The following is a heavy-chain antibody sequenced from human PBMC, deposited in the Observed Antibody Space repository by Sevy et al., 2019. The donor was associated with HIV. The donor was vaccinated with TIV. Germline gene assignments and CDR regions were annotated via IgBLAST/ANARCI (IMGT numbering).Heavy chain of an antibody. Sequence: ASVKVSCKASGYTFTGQYIHWVRQAPGQGLEWMGWINPNSGGTNYRQDFQGRVTLTRDTSISTAYMELSRLKSDDTAVYYCARDVSTANWFDPWGQGTLVTVSS. CDR2: INPNSGGT. CDR3: ARDVSTANWFDP. CDR1: GYTFTGQY. J-gene: IGHJ5*02. V-gene: IGHV1-2*02. D-gene: IGHD1-1*01.